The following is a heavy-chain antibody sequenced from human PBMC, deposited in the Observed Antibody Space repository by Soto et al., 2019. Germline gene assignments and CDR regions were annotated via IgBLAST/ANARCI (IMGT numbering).Heavy chain of an antibody. CDR2: ISGSGGTT. CDR1: GFTFSSYA. J-gene: IGHJ3*02. V-gene: IGHV3-23*01. D-gene: IGHD6-19*01. Sequence: PWGALRLSCAASGFTFSSYAMSWVRQAPGKGLEWVSAISGSGGTTYYADYVKGRFTFSRDNSKNTLYLQMNSLRSEDTAVYYCAKTANGWFSAFDIWGQGTMVTVSS. CDR3: AKTANGWFSAFDI.